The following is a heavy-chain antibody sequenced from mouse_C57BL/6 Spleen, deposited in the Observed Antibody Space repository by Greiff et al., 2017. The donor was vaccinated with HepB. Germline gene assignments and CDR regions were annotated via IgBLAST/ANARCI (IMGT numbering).Heavy chain of an antibody. CDR1: GYSITSGYY. Sequence: EVQLQESGPGLVKPSQSLSLTCSVTGYSITSGYYWNWIRQFPGNKLEWMGYISYDGSNNYNPSLKNRISITRDTSKNQFFLKLNSVTTEDTATYYCAGGYGPFAYWGQGTLVTVSA. CDR3: AGGYGPFAY. CDR2: ISYDGSN. V-gene: IGHV3-6*01. J-gene: IGHJ3*01. D-gene: IGHD2-10*02.